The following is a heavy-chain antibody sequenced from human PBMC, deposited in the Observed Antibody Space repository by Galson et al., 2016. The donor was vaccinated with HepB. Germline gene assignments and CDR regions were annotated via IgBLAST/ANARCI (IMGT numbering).Heavy chain of an antibody. J-gene: IGHJ4*02. CDR1: GFTFVSYG. Sequence: SLRLSCAASGFTFVSYGMHWVRQAPGRGLEWLALIWYDGNNKFYADSVKGRFAISRDNSKNTLYLQMDSLRAEDTAFYYCARDFRRYYSDPSGHYPLIGYWGRGTLVTVSS. D-gene: IGHD3-22*01. V-gene: IGHV3-33*01. CDR2: IWYDGNNK. CDR3: ARDFRRYYSDPSGHYPLIGY.